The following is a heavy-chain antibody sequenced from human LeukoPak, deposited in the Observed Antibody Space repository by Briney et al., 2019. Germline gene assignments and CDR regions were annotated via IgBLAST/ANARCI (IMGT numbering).Heavy chain of an antibody. D-gene: IGHD4-17*01. J-gene: IGHJ4*02. V-gene: IGHV3-7*01. CDR1: GFTFSDYY. CDR2: IKHDGSDS. CDR3: ARDRRPTIYGGLDS. Sequence: GGSLRLSCAASGFTFSDYYMSWIRQAPGKGLEWVANIKHDGSDSFYVDSVKGRFTISRDNSENSLYLQMHSLRVEDTAMYFCARDRRPTIYGGLDSWGQGTVVTISS.